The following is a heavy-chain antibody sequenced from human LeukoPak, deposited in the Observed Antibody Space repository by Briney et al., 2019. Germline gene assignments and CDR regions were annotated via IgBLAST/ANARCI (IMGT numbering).Heavy chain of an antibody. V-gene: IGHV4-30-2*01. Sequence: SQTLSLTCAVSGGSISSGGYSWSWLRQPPGKGLEWIGYIYHSGSTYYNPSLKSRVTISVDRSKNQFSLKLSSVTAADTAVYYCARQRATYYYDSSGYYYFDYWGQGTLVTVAS. CDR3: ARQRATYYYDSSGYYYFDY. CDR1: GGSISSGGYS. D-gene: IGHD3-22*01. CDR2: IYHSGST. J-gene: IGHJ4*02.